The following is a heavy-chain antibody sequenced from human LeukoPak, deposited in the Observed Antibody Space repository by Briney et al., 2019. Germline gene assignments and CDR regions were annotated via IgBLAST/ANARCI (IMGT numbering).Heavy chain of an antibody. V-gene: IGHV1-69*13. Sequence: SVKLSCKASGHTFSRYDMSWVRQAPGKGLEWVGEIIPICGTTNYAETLQGRVTITGDEPTSTAYRELTSLRSEDTAVNYCANPRIAVAGTDGMDFWGKGATVTVSS. J-gene: IGHJ6*04. CDR1: GHTFSRYD. CDR2: IIPICGTT. CDR3: ANPRIAVAGTDGMDF. D-gene: IGHD6-19*01.